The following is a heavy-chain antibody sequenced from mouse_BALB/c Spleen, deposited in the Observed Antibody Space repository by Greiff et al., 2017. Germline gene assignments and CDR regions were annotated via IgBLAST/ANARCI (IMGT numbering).Heavy chain of an antibody. CDR3: ARDGYDGAWCAY. Sequence: EVQLQESGAELVKPGASVKLSCTASGFNIKDTYMHWVKQRPEQGLEWIGRIDPANGNTKYDPKFQGKATITADTSSKTAYLQLSSLTSEDTAVYYCARDGYDGAWCAYWGQGTLVTVSA. CDR2: IDPANGNT. J-gene: IGHJ3*01. D-gene: IGHD2-2*01. CDR1: GFNIKDTY. V-gene: IGHV14-3*02.